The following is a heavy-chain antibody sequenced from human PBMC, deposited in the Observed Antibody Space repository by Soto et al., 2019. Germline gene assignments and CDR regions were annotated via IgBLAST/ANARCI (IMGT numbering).Heavy chain of an antibody. J-gene: IGHJ4*02. CDR2: INYSGTT. V-gene: IGHV4-59*01. Sequence: QVQLQESGPGLVKPSETLSLTCTVSGGSISGYYWSWIRQPPGKGLEWIGYINYSGTTNYNPSLTSRVIMSVDTSKNQCSLKLSSVTAADTAVYYCTRGRAGKRWEQDYWGQGTLITVSS. CDR1: GGSISGYY. CDR3: TRGRAGKRWEQDY. D-gene: IGHD1-26*01.